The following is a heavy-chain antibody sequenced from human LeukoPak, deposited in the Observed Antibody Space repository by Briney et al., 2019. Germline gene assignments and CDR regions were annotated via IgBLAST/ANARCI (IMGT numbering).Heavy chain of an antibody. V-gene: IGHV3-74*01. D-gene: IGHD3-16*01. CDR2: IYSDGSST. CDR1: GFTFSSYW. CDR3: ARGGSTFFDY. Sequence: GGSLRLSCAASGFTFSSYWMHWVRQAPGKGLVWVSCIYSDGSSTNYADSVKGRFTISRDNAKNTLYLQMNSLRAEDTAVYYCARGGSTFFDYWGQGTLVTVSS. J-gene: IGHJ4*02.